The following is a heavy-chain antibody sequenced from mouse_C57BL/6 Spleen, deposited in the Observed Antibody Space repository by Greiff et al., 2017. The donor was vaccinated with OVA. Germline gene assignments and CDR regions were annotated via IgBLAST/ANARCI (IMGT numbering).Heavy chain of an antibody. J-gene: IGHJ1*03. V-gene: IGHV1-54*01. Sequence: QVQLKQSGAELVRPGTSVKVSCKASGYAFTNYLIEWVKQRPGQGLEWIGVINPGSGGTNYNEKFKGKATLTADKSSSTAYMQLSSLTSEDSAVYFCARHWDETDWYFDVWGTGTTVTVSS. D-gene: IGHD4-1*01. CDR2: INPGSGGT. CDR1: GYAFTNYL. CDR3: ARHWDETDWYFDV.